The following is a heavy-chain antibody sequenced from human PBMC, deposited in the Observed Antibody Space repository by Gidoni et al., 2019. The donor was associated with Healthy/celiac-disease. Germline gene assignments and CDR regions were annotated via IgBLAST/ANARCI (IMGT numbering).Heavy chain of an antibody. CDR3: AKAHYDFWSGYYSPLPYYYYGMDV. Sequence: QVQLVESGGGVVQPGRSLRLSCAASGFTFTSYGMHWVRQAPGKGLEWVAVISYDGSNKYYADSVKGRFTISRDNSKNTLYLQMNSLRAEDTAVYYCAKAHYDFWSGYYSPLPYYYYGMDVWGQGTTVTVSS. D-gene: IGHD3-3*01. V-gene: IGHV3-30*18. CDR1: GFTFTSYG. CDR2: ISYDGSNK. J-gene: IGHJ6*02.